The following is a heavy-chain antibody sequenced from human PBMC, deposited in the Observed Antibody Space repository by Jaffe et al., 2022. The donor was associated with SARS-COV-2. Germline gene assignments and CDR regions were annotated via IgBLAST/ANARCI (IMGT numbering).Heavy chain of an antibody. CDR1: GGSISSYY. CDR3: ARDAALTGYLDDAFDI. J-gene: IGHJ3*02. D-gene: IGHD3-9*01. CDR2: IYYSGST. V-gene: IGHV4-59*01. Sequence: QVQLQESGPGLVKPSETLSLTCTVSGGSISSYYWSWIRQPPGKGLEWIGYIYYSGSTNYNPSLKSRVTISVDTSKNQFSLKLSSVTAADTAVYYCARDAALTGYLDDAFDIWGQGTMVTVSS.